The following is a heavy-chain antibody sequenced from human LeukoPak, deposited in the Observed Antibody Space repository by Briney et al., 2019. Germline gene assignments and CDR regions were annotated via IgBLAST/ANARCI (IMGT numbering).Heavy chain of an antibody. V-gene: IGHV4-59*10. J-gene: IGHJ4*02. D-gene: IGHD6-19*01. Sequence: PSETLSLTCAVYGGSFSGYYWSWIRQPPGKGLEWIGRIYTSGSTNYNPSLKSRVTMSVDTSKNQFSLKLSSVTAADTAVYYCARDRYSSGWPLDYWGQGTLVTVSS. CDR2: IYTSGST. CDR3: ARDRYSSGWPLDY. CDR1: GGSFSGYY.